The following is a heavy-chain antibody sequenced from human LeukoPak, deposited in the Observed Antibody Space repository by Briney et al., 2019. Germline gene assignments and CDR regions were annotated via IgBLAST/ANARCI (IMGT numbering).Heavy chain of an antibody. CDR3: ARDWGYYYDSSGYLDY. Sequence: GGSLRLSCAASGFTFSSYWMNWVRQAPGKGLEWVANIKQDGSEKYYVESVKGRFTISRDNAKDSLYLQMNSLRAEDTAVYYCARDWGYYYDSSGYLDYWGQGTLVTVSS. CDR1: GFTFSSYW. D-gene: IGHD3-22*01. CDR2: IKQDGSEK. V-gene: IGHV3-7*01. J-gene: IGHJ4*02.